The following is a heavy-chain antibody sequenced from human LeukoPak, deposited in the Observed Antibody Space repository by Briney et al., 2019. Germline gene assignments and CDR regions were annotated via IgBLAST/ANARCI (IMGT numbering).Heavy chain of an antibody. V-gene: IGHV4-39*01. J-gene: IGHJ4*02. Sequence: SETLSLTCTVSGGAISTGSHSWGWIRQTPGKGLEWIVTISYSGSTYYNSSLKSLVTMCVDTSKKRVSLSLSYVTAADTAVYYCARRGVGPSRLYYFDYWGQATLVPVSS. CDR1: GGAISTGSHS. CDR2: ISYSGST. D-gene: IGHD3-10*01. CDR3: ARRGVGPSRLYYFDY.